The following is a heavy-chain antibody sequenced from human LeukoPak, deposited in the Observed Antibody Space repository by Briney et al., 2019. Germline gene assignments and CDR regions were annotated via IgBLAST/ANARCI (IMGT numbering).Heavy chain of an antibody. V-gene: IGHV3-30*18. Sequence: PGGSLRLSCAASGFTFSSYDMHWVRQAPGKGLEWVAVISYDGSKNYYGDSVKGRFIISRDNSKNTLYLQMNSLRAEDTAVYYCAKDVQSTPYYYYGLDVWGQGTTVTVSS. CDR2: ISYDGSKN. J-gene: IGHJ6*02. CDR3: AKDVQSTPYYYYGLDV. CDR1: GFTFSSYD. D-gene: IGHD2-15*01.